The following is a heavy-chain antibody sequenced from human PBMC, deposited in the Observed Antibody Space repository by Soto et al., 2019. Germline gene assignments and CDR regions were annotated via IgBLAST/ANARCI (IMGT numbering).Heavy chain of an antibody. CDR3: PRSWPYKVVRNPTVNQDESGIDV. CDR2: IIPVFGTT. J-gene: IGHJ6*02. CDR1: GGTFSNYT. Sequence: QVQLVQSGAEVKKPGSSVKVFCKASGGTFSNYTISWVRQAPGQGLEWMGGIIPVFGTTDYDQKFQGRVTITADRSTRTAYIKLRSLRPADTAAYYCPRSWPYKVVRNPTVNQDESGIDVWGQGKRVSASS. V-gene: IGHV1-69*01. D-gene: IGHD2-15*01.